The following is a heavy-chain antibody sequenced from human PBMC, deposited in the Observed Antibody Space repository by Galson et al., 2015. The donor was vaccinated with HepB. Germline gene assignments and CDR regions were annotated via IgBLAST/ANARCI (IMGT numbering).Heavy chain of an antibody. Sequence: SLRLSCAASGFTFSGSAMHWVRQASGKGLEWVGRIRSKANSYATAYAASVKGRFTISRDDSKNTAYLQMNSLKTEDTAVYYCTPVERDYFGVCGGDCPRFDYWGQGTLVTVSS. D-gene: IGHD2-21*02. CDR2: IRSKANSYAT. CDR1: GFTFSGSA. V-gene: IGHV3-73*01. J-gene: IGHJ4*02. CDR3: TPVERDYFGVCGGDCPRFDY.